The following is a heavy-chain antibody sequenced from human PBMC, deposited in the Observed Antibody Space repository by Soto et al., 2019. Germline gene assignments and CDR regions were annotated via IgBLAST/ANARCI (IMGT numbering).Heavy chain of an antibody. CDR2: ISGSGSST. D-gene: IGHD3-9*01. CDR3: AKVIKYDVSNTYYKGPDYYGMDV. CDR1: GFTFSIYA. V-gene: IGHV3-23*01. J-gene: IGHJ6*02. Sequence: GGSLRLSCAASGFTFSIYAMNWVRQAPGKGLEWVSLISGSGSSTYYADSVEGRFIISRDNSNNTLYLEMDRLRAEDTAVYYCAKVIKYDVSNTYYKGPDYYGMDVWGQGTTVTVSS.